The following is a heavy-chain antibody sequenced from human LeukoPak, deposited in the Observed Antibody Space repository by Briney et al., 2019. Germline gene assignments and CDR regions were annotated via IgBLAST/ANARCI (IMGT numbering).Heavy chain of an antibody. Sequence: SETLSLTCAVYGGSLSGYYWSWIRQPPGKGLEWIGEINHSGSTNYNPSLKSRVTISVDTSKDQFSLKLSSVTAADTAVYYCARGPLYRPVTGWFDPWGQGTLVTVSS. CDR3: ARGPLYRPVTGWFDP. CDR1: GGSLSGYY. CDR2: INHSGST. V-gene: IGHV4-34*01. D-gene: IGHD4-17*01. J-gene: IGHJ5*02.